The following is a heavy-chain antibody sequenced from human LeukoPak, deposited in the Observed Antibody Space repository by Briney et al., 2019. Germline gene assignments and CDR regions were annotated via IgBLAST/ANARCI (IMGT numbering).Heavy chain of an antibody. CDR2: IYSGGST. CDR3: ARIGSARPGYYYYYMDV. CDR1: GFTVSSNY. D-gene: IGHD6-6*01. Sequence: GGSLRLSCAASGFTVSSNYMSWVRQAPGKGLEWVSVIYSGGSTYYADSVKGRFTISRDNAKNSLYLQMNSLRAEDTAVYYCARIGSARPGYYYYYMDVWGKGTTVTVSS. V-gene: IGHV3-53*01. J-gene: IGHJ6*03.